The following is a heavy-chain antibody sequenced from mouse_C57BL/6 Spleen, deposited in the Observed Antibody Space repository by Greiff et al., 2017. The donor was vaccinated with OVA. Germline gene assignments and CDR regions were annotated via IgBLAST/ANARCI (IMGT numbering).Heavy chain of an antibody. D-gene: IGHD3-1*01. CDR1: GYTFTSYW. Sequence: QVHVKQPGAELVMPGASVKLSCKASGYTFTSYWMHWVKQRPGQGLEWIGEIDPSDSYTNYNQKFKGKSTLTVDKSSSTAYMQLSSLTSEDSAVYYCARGTGDYWGQGTTLTVSS. CDR3: ARGTGDY. J-gene: IGHJ2*01. V-gene: IGHV1-69*01. CDR2: IDPSDSYT.